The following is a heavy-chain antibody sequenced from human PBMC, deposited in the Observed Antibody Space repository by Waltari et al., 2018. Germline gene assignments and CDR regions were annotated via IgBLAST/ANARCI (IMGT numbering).Heavy chain of an antibody. CDR2: IYYTGST. V-gene: IGHV4-39*01. CDR1: GGSISDRSHY. Sequence: QLQLQESGPGLVKPSETLSLTCTVSGGSISDRSHYWGWIRQPAGKGLEWIGSIYYTGSTSDNPSLKSRVTISVDTSKNQFSLKLTSVTAADTAVYYCPRHGVIGTKIFDYWGQGTLVTVSS. D-gene: IGHD2-21*01. CDR3: PRHGVIGTKIFDY. J-gene: IGHJ4*02.